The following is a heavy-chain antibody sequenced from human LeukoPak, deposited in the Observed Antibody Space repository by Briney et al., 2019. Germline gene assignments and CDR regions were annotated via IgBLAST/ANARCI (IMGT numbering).Heavy chain of an antibody. J-gene: IGHJ4*02. CDR2: INPNSGGT. V-gene: IGHV1-2*02. D-gene: IGHD2-15*01. CDR3: ARAIDVAATPDY. CDR1: GYTFTAYY. Sequence: ASVKVSCKASGYTFTAYYMHWVRQVPGQGLEWMGWINPNSGGTDYAQKFQGRVTMTRDTSITTAYMELSRLRSDDTAVYYCARAIDVAATPDYWGQGSLVTVSS.